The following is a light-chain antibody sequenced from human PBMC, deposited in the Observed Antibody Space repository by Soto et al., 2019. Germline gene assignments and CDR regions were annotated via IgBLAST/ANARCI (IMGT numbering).Light chain of an antibody. CDR2: DAS. CDR1: SSVSTS. CDR3: QQRRTWPWT. Sequence: EIVLTQSPGTLSLSPGERATLSCRAGSSVSTSLAWYQQKPGQAPRLLIYDASTKAAGIPARFSGSGSGTDFTLTISGLEPEDFAVYYCQQRRTWPWTFGQGTKVEIK. V-gene: IGKV3-11*01. J-gene: IGKJ1*01.